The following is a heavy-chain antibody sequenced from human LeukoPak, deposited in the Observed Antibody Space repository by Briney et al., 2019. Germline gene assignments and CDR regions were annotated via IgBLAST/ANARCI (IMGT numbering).Heavy chain of an antibody. Sequence: SETLSLTCTVSGGSISSSSYYWGWIRQPPGKGLEWIGSIYCSGSTYYNPSLKSRVTISVDTSKNQFSLKLSSVTAADTAVYYCARHVSGGSCYFDYWGQGTLVTVSS. CDR1: GGSISSSSYY. CDR2: IYCSGST. J-gene: IGHJ4*02. V-gene: IGHV4-39*01. CDR3: ARHVSGGSCYFDY. D-gene: IGHD2-15*01.